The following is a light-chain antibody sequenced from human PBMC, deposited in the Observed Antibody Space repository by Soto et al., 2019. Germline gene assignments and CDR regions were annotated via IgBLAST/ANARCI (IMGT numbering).Light chain of an antibody. CDR1: TSNIGAGYD. CDR3: QSYDTILRASV. Sequence: QSVLTQPPSVSGAPGQTVTISCSGSTSNIGAGYDVNWYQQLPGTAPKLLIYVNSNRPSGVPDRFSGSKSGTSASLAITGLQAEDEADYYCQSYDTILRASVFGGGTKLTV. V-gene: IGLV1-40*01. CDR2: VNS. J-gene: IGLJ2*01.